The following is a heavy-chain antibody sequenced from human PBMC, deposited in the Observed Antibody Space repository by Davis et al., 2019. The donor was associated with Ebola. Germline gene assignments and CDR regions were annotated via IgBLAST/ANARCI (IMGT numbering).Heavy chain of an antibody. V-gene: IGHV3-30*09. CDR3: VKDSSNIWFDI. CDR1: GFTFSSYA. CDR2: ISYDGSNK. Sequence: GESLKISCAASGFTFSSYAMSWVRQAPGKGLEWVAVISYDGSNKYYADSVKGRFAISRDNSRGTLYLQMNSLRVEDSAIYYCVKDSSNIWFDIWGQGTLVTVSS. D-gene: IGHD2/OR15-2a*01. J-gene: IGHJ3*02.